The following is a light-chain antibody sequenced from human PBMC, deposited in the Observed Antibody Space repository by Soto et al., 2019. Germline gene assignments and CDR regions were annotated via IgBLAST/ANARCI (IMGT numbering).Light chain of an antibody. V-gene: IGKV1-33*01. Sequence: DIQLTQSPSSLSASVGDRVTITCQASQAINTYLNWYQQKPGKAPTLLLFDASSVETGVPSRFSGSGSGTHFTFTISSLEPEDIATYHCQQYEDLPLTFGGGTRVELK. CDR2: DAS. CDR3: QQYEDLPLT. CDR1: QAINTY. J-gene: IGKJ4*01.